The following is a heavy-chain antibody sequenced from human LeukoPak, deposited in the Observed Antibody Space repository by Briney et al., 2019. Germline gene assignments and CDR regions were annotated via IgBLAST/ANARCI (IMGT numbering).Heavy chain of an antibody. CDR1: GFTFSSYA. D-gene: IGHD3-10*01. CDR3: AKGHGSGSYGYFDY. V-gene: IGHV3-23*01. Sequence: TGGSPRLSCAASGFTFSSYAMSWVRQAPGKGLEWVSAISGSGGSTYYADSVKGRFTISRDNSKNTLYLQMNSLRAEDTAVYYCAKGHGSGSYGYFDYWGQGTLVTVSS. CDR2: ISGSGGST. J-gene: IGHJ4*02.